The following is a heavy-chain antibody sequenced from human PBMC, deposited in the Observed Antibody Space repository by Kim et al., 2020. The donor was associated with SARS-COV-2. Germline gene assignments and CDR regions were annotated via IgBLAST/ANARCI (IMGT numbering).Heavy chain of an antibody. Sequence: GGSLRLSCAASGFTFSSYWMSWVRQAPGKGLEWVANIKEDGSETYYVDSVKGRFTISRDNAKNSLYLQMSSLRAEDTAVYYCVRESGYSNGYDVYWGQGTLVTVSS. CDR3: VRESGYSNGYDVY. D-gene: IGHD5-18*01. CDR2: IKEDGSET. J-gene: IGHJ4*02. CDR1: GFTFSSYW. V-gene: IGHV3-7*01.